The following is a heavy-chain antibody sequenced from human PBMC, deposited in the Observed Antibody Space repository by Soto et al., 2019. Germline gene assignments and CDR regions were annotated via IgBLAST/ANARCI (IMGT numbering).Heavy chain of an antibody. V-gene: IGHV4-34*01. CDR2: INHSGST. J-gene: IGHJ6*02. Sequence: QVQLQQWGAGLLKPSETLSLTCAVYGGSLSGYYWSWIRQPPGKGLEWIGEINHSGSTNYKPSLKSRVTISVDTSKDQFYLKLSSVTAADTAVYYCARLGYCSGGSCYYYSYGMDVWGQGTTVTVSS. CDR1: GGSLSGYY. CDR3: ARLGYCSGGSCYYYSYGMDV. D-gene: IGHD2-15*01.